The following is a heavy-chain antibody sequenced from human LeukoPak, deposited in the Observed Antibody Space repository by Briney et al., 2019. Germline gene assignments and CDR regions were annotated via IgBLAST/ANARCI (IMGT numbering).Heavy chain of an antibody. D-gene: IGHD7-27*01. CDR1: GFTVSSNF. J-gene: IGHJ4*02. CDR2: IYSGGST. V-gene: IGHV3-53*01. Sequence: PGGSLRLSCAASGFTVSSNFMSWVRQAPGKGLEWVSFIYSGGSTYYADSVKGRFTISRDNSKNTLYLQMNSLRAEDTAVYYCARVPGDHNYFYYWGQGILVTVSS. CDR3: ARVPGDHNYFYY.